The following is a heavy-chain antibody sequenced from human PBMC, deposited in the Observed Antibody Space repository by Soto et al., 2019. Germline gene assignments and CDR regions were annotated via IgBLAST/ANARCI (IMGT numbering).Heavy chain of an antibody. CDR3: ARGFGYSSGWYAY. V-gene: IGHV4-30-4*01. D-gene: IGHD6-19*01. CDR2: IYYSGST. CDR1: GGSISSGEYY. Sequence: SETLSLTCTVSGGSISSGEYYWNWIRQHPGKGLEWIGYIYYSGSTLYNPSLKSRVTISGDTSKNQFSLTLSAVTAADTAVYYCARGFGYSSGWYAYWGQGTQVTVSS. J-gene: IGHJ4*02.